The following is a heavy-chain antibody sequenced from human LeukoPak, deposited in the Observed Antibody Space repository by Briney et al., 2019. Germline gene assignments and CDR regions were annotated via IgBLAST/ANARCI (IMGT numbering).Heavy chain of an antibody. CDR1: GFIFNNYG. V-gene: IGHV3-30*03. CDR3: ATVALG. CDR2: ISYGGSSE. Sequence: GGSLRLSCAASGFIFNNYGMHWVRQAPGKGLEWVAVISYGGSSEYYADSVKGRFTISRDNSKNTLYLEMNSLRPEDTAVYYCATVALGWGQGTLVTVSS. J-gene: IGHJ4*02. D-gene: IGHD7-27*01.